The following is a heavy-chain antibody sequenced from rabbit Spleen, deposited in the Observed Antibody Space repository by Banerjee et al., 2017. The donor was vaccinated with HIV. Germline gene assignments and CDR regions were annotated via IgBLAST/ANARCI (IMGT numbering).Heavy chain of an antibody. CDR1: GVSFSGSSY. D-gene: IGHD1-1*01. J-gene: IGHJ6*01. CDR3: ARDTSSSFSSYGMDL. Sequence: QSLEESGGDLVKPGASLTLTCIVSGVSFSGSSYMCWVRQAPGKGLEWIACIDTGSSGFSYFASWAKGRFTISKTSSTTVTLQMTSLTAADTATYFCARDTSSSFSSYGMDLWGPGTLVTVS. CDR2: IDTGSSGFS. V-gene: IGHV1S40*01.